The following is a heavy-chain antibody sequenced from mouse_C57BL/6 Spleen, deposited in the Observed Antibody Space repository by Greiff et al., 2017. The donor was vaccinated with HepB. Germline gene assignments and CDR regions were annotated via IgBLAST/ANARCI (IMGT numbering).Heavy chain of an antibody. CDR1: GFTFSSYA. CDR3: ARGDPLAY. D-gene: IGHD3-3*01. J-gene: IGHJ3*01. CDR2: ISDGGSYT. V-gene: IGHV5-4*03. Sequence: EVMLVESGGGLVKPGGPLKLSCAASGFTFSSYAMSWVRQTPEKRLEWVATISDGGSYTYYPDNVKGRFTISRDNAKNNLYLQMSHLKSEDTAMYYCARGDPLAYWGQGTLVTVSA.